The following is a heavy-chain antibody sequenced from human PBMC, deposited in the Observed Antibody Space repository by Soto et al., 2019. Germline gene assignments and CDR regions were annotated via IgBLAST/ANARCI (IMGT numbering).Heavy chain of an antibody. Sequence: QLQLQESGPGLVKPSETLSLTCTVSGGSISSSSYYWGWIRQPPGKGLEWIGSIYYSGSTYYNPSLKSRVTISVDTSKNQFSLKLSSVTAADTAVYYCARSATRFLEWFRRQKGPSGYFDHWGQGTLVTVSS. CDR1: GGSISSSSYY. CDR3: ARSATRFLEWFRRQKGPSGYFDH. CDR2: IYYSGST. J-gene: IGHJ4*02. V-gene: IGHV4-39*01. D-gene: IGHD3-3*01.